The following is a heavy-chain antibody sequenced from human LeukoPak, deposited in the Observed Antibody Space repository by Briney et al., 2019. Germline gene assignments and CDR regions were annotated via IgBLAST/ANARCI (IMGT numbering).Heavy chain of an antibody. CDR1: GYTFTGYY. CDR3: ARDRSPTTLDY. D-gene: IGHD1-1*01. J-gene: IGHJ4*02. V-gene: IGHV1-69*06. CDR2: IIPIFGTA. Sequence: ASVKVSCKASGYTFTGYYMHWVRQAPGQGLEWMGGIIPIFGTANYAQKFQGRVTITADKSTSTAYMELSSLRSEDTAVYYCARDRSPTTLDYWGQGTLVTVAS.